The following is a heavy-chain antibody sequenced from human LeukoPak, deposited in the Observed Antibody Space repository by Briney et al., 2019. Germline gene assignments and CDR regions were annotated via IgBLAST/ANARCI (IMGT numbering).Heavy chain of an antibody. D-gene: IGHD6-19*01. V-gene: IGHV4-59*01. CDR2: IRYSGTT. J-gene: IGHJ4*02. CDR1: GGSITSDY. Sequence: SETLSLTCTVSGGSITSDYWSWIRQPPGKGLEWIAYIRYSGTTNYNPSLKSRVTISLDTSKNQFSLKLTSVTAADTAVYYCARGAGWYGNWGQGTLVTVSS. CDR3: ARGAGWYGN.